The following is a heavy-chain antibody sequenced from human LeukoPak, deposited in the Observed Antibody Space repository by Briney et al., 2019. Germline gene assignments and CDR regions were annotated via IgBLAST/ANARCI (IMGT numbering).Heavy chain of an antibody. CDR2: IYYSGST. D-gene: IGHD3-3*01. J-gene: IGHJ5*02. CDR3: ARNGALYDFWSGLNWFDP. CDR1: GGSISSYY. Sequence: SETLSLTCTVSGGSISSYYWSWIRQPPGKGLEWIGYIYYSGSTNYNPSLKSRVTISVDTSKNRFSLKLSSVTAADTAVYYCARNGALYDFWSGLNWFDPWGQGTLVTVSS. V-gene: IGHV4-59*01.